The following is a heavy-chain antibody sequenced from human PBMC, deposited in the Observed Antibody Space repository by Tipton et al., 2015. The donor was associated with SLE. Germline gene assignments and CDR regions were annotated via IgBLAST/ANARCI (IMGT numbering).Heavy chain of an antibody. V-gene: IGHV4-59*01. J-gene: IGHJ5*02. CDR2: IYYSGST. CDR1: GGSISSYY. Sequence: LRLSCTVSGGSISSYYWSWIRQPPGKGLEWIGYIYYSGSTNYNPSLKSRVTISVDTSKNQFSLKLSSVTAADKAVYYCARAVDTAMVVSWFDPWGQRTLVTVSA. CDR3: ARAVDTAMVVSWFDP. D-gene: IGHD5-18*01.